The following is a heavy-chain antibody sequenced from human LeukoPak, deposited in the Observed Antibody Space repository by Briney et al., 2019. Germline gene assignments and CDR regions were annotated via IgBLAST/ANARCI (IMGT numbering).Heavy chain of an antibody. J-gene: IGHJ4*02. D-gene: IGHD3-22*01. CDR2: IYYSGST. V-gene: IGHV4-39*01. CDR1: GGSISSSSYS. Sequence: SETLSLTCTVSGGSISSSSYSWGWIRQPPGQGLEWIGSIYYSGSTYYNPSLKSRVTISVDTSKNQFSLKLSSVTAADTAVYYCARVGRPNYYDSSGYPDYWGQGTLVTVSS. CDR3: ARVGRPNYYDSSGYPDY.